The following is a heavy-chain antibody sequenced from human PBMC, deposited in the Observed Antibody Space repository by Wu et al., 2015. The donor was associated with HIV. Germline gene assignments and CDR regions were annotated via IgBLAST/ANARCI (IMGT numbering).Heavy chain of an antibody. V-gene: IGHV1-69*11. J-gene: IGHJ5*02. CDR2: IIPILGTA. Sequence: QVQLVQSGAEMKKPGSSVKVSCKASGSTFSNYAISWVRQAPGQGLEWMGRIIPILGTANYAQKFQGRVTISADESTSTAYMELSSLRSEDSAVYYCARDYYGSGSSRWFDPWGQGTLVIVSS. D-gene: IGHD3-10*01. CDR3: ARDYYGSGSSRWFDP. CDR1: GSTFSNYA.